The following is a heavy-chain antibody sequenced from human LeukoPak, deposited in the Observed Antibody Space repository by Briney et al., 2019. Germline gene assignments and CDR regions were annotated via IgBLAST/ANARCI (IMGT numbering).Heavy chain of an antibody. CDR1: GFTVNNYY. CDR2: LYSGGMT. CDR3: ARMFAGNYYGYYFDY. D-gene: IGHD1-26*01. J-gene: IGHJ4*02. V-gene: IGHV3-53*01. Sequence: GGSLTLSCAASGFTVNNYYMTWVRLPPGKRLEFVSVLYSGGMTYYADSAKGRFTISTDTSKNTVTLQMNSLRAEDTAIYDCARMFAGNYYGYYFDYWGQGSMLTVSS.